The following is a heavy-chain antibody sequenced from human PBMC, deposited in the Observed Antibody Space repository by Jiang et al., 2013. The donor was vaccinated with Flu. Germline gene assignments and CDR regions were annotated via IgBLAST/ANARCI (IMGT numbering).Heavy chain of an antibody. V-gene: IGHV6-1*01. CDR3: ARGAHRSGWS. D-gene: IGHD6-19*01. Sequence: QTLSLTCAISGDSVSSKSAAWNWIRQSPSRGLEWLGRTYYRSKWYADYAVSVKTRIAIIPDTSKNQFSLQLNSVTPEDTAVYYCARGAHRSGWSWGQGTLVTVSS. CDR1: GDSVSSKSAA. CDR2: TYYRSKWYA. J-gene: IGHJ5*02.